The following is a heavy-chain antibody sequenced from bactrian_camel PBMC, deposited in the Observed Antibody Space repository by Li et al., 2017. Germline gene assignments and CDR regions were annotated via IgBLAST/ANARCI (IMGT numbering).Heavy chain of an antibody. V-gene: IGHV3S1*01. Sequence: QVQLVESGGGLVQSGGSLRLSCAASGFTFSNYWMHWVRQASGKGLEWVSAINSGGGSTYYADSVKGRFSISRDNAKNTLYLQLNSLKTEDTAMYYCVTHPDAHGGIWSQYNYWGQGTQVTVS. D-gene: IGHD6*01. CDR2: INSGGGST. J-gene: IGHJ4*01. CDR3: VTHPDAHGGIWSQYNY. CDR1: GFTFSNYW.